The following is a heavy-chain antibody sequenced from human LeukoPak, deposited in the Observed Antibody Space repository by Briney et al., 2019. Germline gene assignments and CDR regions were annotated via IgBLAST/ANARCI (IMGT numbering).Heavy chain of an antibody. CDR1: GGSFSGYY. J-gene: IGHJ4*02. Sequence: SETLSLTCAVYGGSFSGYYWSWIRQPPGKWLEWIGEINHSGSTNYNPSLKSRVTISVDTSKNQFSLKLSSVTAADTAVYYCARGGRDGYNWCDYWGQGTLVTVSS. D-gene: IGHD5-24*01. V-gene: IGHV4-34*01. CDR2: INHSGST. CDR3: ARGGRDGYNWCDY.